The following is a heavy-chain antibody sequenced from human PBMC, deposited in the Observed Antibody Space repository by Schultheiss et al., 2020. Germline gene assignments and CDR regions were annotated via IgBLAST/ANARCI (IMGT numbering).Heavy chain of an antibody. CDR2: ISGSGGST. Sequence: GESLKISCAASGFTFSSYAMSWVRQAPGKGLEWVSAISGSGGSTYYADSVKGRFTISRDNSKNTLYLQMNSLRAEDTAVYYCAKDSRTATGYSSGWPYYFDYWGQGTLVTVSS. D-gene: IGHD6-19*01. J-gene: IGHJ4*02. CDR1: GFTFSSYA. V-gene: IGHV3-23*01. CDR3: AKDSRTATGYSSGWPYYFDY.